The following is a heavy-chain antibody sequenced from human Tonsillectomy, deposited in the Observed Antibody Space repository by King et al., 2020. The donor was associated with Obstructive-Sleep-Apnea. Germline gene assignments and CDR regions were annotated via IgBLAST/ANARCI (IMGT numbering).Heavy chain of an antibody. D-gene: IGHD3-10*01. CDR2: IKQDGSED. CDR3: SRFNPWFGELLVVHYCMDV. J-gene: IGHJ6*02. Sequence: VQLVESGGGLVQPGGSLRLSCAAYGFTFSTYWMTWVRQAPGKGLEWVANIKQDGSEDYYGDSVKGRFTISRANAKNSLYLQMNSLRAEDTAVYYCSRFNPWFGELLVVHYCMDVWGHGTAVTVS. V-gene: IGHV3-7*03. CDR1: GFTFSTYW.